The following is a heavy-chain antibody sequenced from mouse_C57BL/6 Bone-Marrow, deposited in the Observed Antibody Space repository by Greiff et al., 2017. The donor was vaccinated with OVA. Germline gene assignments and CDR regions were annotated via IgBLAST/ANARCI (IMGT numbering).Heavy chain of an antibody. CDR2: ISDGGSYT. CDR3: ARDTTVVATMDY. Sequence: EVHLVESGGGLVKPGGSLKLSCAASGFTFSSYAMSWVRQTPEKRLEWVATISDGGSYTYYPDNVKGRFTISRDNAKNNMYLQMSHLKSEDTAMYYCARDTTVVATMDYWGQGTSVTVSS. D-gene: IGHD1-1*01. V-gene: IGHV5-4*01. J-gene: IGHJ4*01. CDR1: GFTFSSYA.